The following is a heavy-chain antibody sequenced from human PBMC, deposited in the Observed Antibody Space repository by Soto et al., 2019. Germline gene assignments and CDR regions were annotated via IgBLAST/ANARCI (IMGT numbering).Heavy chain of an antibody. CDR1: GGTFSSFA. CDR3: ARRRRVRYSSGWHDYYYYGMDV. D-gene: IGHD6-19*01. CDR2: IIPIFGTA. V-gene: IGHV1-69*06. Sequence: SVKVYCKAYGGTFSSFAISLVRQAPGQGLEWMGGIIPIFGTANYAQKFQGRVTITADKSTSTAYMELSSLRSEDTAVYYCARRRRVRYSSGWHDYYYYGMDVWGQGTTVTVSS. J-gene: IGHJ6*01.